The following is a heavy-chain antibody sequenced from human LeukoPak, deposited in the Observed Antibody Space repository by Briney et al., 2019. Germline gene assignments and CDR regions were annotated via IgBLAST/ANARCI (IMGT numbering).Heavy chain of an antibody. J-gene: IGHJ4*02. Sequence: ASVKVSCKVSGYTLTELSMHWVRQAPGKGLEWMGGFDPEDGETIYAQKFQGRVTMTEDTSTDTAYMELSSLRSEGTAVYYCATDELERRIFDYWGQGTLVTVSS. CDR1: GYTLTELS. D-gene: IGHD1-1*01. V-gene: IGHV1-24*01. CDR3: ATDELERRIFDY. CDR2: FDPEDGET.